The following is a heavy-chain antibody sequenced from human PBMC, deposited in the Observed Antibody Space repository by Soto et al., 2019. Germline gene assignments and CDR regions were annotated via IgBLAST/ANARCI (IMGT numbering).Heavy chain of an antibody. D-gene: IGHD6-6*01. CDR1: GFTFSSYA. CDR3: AKGIEYSSSYDY. CDR2: ISGSGGST. V-gene: IGHV3-23*01. J-gene: IGHJ4*02. Sequence: EVQLLESGGGLVQPGGSLRLSCAASGFTFSSYAMSWVRQAPGKGLEWVSAISGSGGSTYYADSVKGRFTISRDNSKYTLYLQMNSLRAEDTAVYYCAKGIEYSSSYDYWGQGTLVTVSS.